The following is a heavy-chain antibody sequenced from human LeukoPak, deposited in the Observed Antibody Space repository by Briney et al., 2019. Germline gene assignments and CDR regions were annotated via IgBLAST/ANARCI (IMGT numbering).Heavy chain of an antibody. D-gene: IGHD6-13*01. V-gene: IGHV3-30*03. J-gene: IGHJ4*02. CDR2: ISYDGSDK. CDR3: VSGIALYYFDY. Sequence: GGSLRLSCAASGFTFSNYGMHWVRQAPGKGLEWVAVISYDGSDKSYADSVKGRFTISRDNSRDWVFLQMSSLRAEDTAVYYCVSGIALYYFDYWGQGTLVTVSS. CDR1: GFTFSNYG.